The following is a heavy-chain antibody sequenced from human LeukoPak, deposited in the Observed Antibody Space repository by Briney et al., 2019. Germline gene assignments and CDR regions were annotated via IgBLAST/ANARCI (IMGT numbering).Heavy chain of an antibody. D-gene: IGHD2-15*01. CDR1: GFAVSSNY. Sequence: GGSLRLSCAASGFAVSSNYMSWVRQAPGKGLEYVSAISDSGGSTYYADSVKGRFTISRDNSKNTLYLQMSSLRAEDTAVYFCVRGYSFGPYGMDVWGQGTTVTVSS. CDR2: ISDSGGST. V-gene: IGHV3-64D*09. J-gene: IGHJ6*02. CDR3: VRGYSFGPYGMDV.